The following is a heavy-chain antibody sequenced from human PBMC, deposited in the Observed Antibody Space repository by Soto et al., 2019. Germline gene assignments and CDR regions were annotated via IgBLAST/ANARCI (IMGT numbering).Heavy chain of an antibody. CDR2: INAGNGNT. CDR3: AREVLSRTTVTTHFDD. J-gene: IGHJ4*02. V-gene: IGHV1-3*01. CDR1: GYTFTSYA. D-gene: IGHD4-17*01. Sequence: ASVKVSCKASGYTFTSYAMHWVRQAPGQRLEWMGWINAGNGNTKYSQKFQGRVTITRDTSASTAYMELSSLRSEDTAVYYCAREVLSRTTVTTHFDDWGQGTLVTVSS.